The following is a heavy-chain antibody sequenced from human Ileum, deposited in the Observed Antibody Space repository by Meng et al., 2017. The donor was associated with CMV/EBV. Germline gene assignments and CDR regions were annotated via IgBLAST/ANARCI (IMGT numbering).Heavy chain of an antibody. D-gene: IGHD5-18*01. J-gene: IGHJ4*02. V-gene: IGHV3-23*03. Sequence: GESLKISCAASGFTFSSFVMAWVRQAPGKGLEWVSTSYSGGSTTYYADSVKGRFTISRDDSKNTLYLQMNSLRAEDTALYYCARPADRYSYGSYDSWGQGTLVTVSS. CDR1: GFTFSSFV. CDR3: ARPADRYSYGSYDS. CDR2: SYSGGSTT.